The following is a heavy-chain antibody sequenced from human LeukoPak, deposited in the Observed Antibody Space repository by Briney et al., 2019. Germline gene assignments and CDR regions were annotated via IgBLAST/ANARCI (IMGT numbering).Heavy chain of an antibody. CDR1: GGSISRYY. D-gene: IGHD2-15*01. CDR3: ARGGTDFDY. CDR2: IYYSGST. J-gene: IGHJ4*02. Sequence: SETLSLTCTVSGGSISRYYWSWIRQAPGKGLEWIGHIYYSGSTNYNPSLASRVTISVDTSKNQFSLRLSSVTATDTALYYCARGGTDFDYWGQGTLVTVSS. V-gene: IGHV4-59*08.